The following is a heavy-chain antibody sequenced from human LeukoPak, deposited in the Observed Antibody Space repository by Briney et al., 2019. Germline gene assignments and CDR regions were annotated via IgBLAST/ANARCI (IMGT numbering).Heavy chain of an antibody. CDR1: GFTFSSYG. Sequence: GGSLRLSCAASGFTFSSYGMHWVRQAPGKGLEWVAVISYDGSNKYYADSVKGRFTISRDNSKNTLYLQMNSLRAEDTAVYYCANGDYCGGDCYSDDYWGQGTLVTVSS. CDR3: ANGDYCGGDCYSDDY. D-gene: IGHD2-21*02. V-gene: IGHV3-30*18. J-gene: IGHJ4*02. CDR2: ISYDGSNK.